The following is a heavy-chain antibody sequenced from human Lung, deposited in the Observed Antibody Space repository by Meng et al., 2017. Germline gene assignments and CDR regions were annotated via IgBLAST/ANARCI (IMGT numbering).Heavy chain of an antibody. D-gene: IGHD3-22*01. V-gene: IGHV3-33*01. J-gene: IGHJ4*02. Sequence: VEWVGFGGGGVQPGRSLRCACAASGFTFSSYGMHWVRQAPGKGLEWVAVIWYDGSNKYYADSVKGRFTISRDNSKNTLYLQMNSLRAEDTAVYYCAGFYYDSSGGGYWGQGTLVTVSS. CDR3: AGFYYDSSGGGY. CDR1: GFTFSSYG. CDR2: IWYDGSNK.